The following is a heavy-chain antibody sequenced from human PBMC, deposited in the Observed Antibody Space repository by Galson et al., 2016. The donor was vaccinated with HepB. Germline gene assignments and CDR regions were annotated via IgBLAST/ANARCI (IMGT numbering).Heavy chain of an antibody. CDR1: GGSISSGSYF. V-gene: IGHV4-39*01. CDR2: LYYSGNT. Sequence: ETLSLTCTVSGGSISSGSYFWDWIRQPPGKGLEWIGSLYYSGNTYYNPSLKSRVTISVDTSKNQFSLNLSSVTAADTAVYYCARRSEWEPEGDYWGQGTLVTVSS. D-gene: IGHD1-26*01. CDR3: ARRSEWEPEGDY. J-gene: IGHJ4*02.